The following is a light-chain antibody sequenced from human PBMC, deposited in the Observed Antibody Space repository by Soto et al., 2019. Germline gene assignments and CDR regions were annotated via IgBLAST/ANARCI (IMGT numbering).Light chain of an antibody. J-gene: IGKJ1*01. V-gene: IGKV1-5*01. Sequence: DIQMTQAPSTLSASVGDSVTISCRASQNINAWLAWYQQKPGKAPKLLIYDVSTLDSGVPSRFSGSASGTEFTLTINNLESGDFATYYCQQYHRYSTFGQGTKVDIK. CDR3: QQYHRYST. CDR1: QNINAW. CDR2: DVS.